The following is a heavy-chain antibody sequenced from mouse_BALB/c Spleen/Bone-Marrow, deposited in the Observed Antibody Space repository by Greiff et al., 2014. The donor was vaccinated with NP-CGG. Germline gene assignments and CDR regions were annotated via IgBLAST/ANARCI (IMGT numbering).Heavy chain of an antibody. CDR1: GYTFTRYW. V-gene: IGHV1S81*02. CDR3: ARMITTRGFDY. Sequence: VKLQESGAELLKPGTSVKLSCKASGYTFTRYWMHWVKQRPGQGLEWIGELNPSNGHTNYNGKFKNKATVTVDKSSSTAYMQLSSLTSEDSAAYYCARMITTRGFDYWGQGTTLTVSS. D-gene: IGHD2-4*01. CDR2: LNPSNGHT. J-gene: IGHJ2*01.